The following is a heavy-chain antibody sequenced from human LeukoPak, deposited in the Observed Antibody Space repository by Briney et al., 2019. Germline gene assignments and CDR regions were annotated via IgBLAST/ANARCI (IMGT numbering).Heavy chain of an antibody. CDR1: GGSFSGYY. J-gene: IGHJ4*02. CDR3: ARYCSSISCYTNFDY. Sequence: PSETLSLTCAVYGGSFSGYYWSWIRQAPGKGLEWIGEINHSGSTNYNPSLKSRVTISVDTSKNQFSLKLSSVTAADTAVYYCARYCSSISCYTNFDYWGQGTLVTVSS. D-gene: IGHD2-2*02. V-gene: IGHV4-34*01. CDR2: INHSGST.